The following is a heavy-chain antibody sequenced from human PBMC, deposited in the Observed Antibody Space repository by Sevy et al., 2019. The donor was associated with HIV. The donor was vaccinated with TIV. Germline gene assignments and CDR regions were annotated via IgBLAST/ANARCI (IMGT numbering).Heavy chain of an antibody. Sequence: GGSLRLSCTASGFTFGDYCMSWVRQAPGKGLEWVAFLKSDVYGGTVDHAASVRGRFVISGDASKTIAYLQMNDLKTEEKDVYYCTRWKAAQSIFDYWGQGALVTVSS. CDR3: TRWKAAQSIFDY. J-gene: IGHJ4*02. CDR1: GFTFGDYC. CDR2: LKSDVYGGTV. V-gene: IGHV3-49*04. D-gene: IGHD6-13*01.